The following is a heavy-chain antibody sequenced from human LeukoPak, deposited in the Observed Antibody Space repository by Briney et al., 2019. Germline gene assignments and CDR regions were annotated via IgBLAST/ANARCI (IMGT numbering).Heavy chain of an antibody. CDR2: INNSGST. V-gene: IGHV4-34*01. D-gene: IGHD5-18*01. CDR3: ARGRRIQPFYYYYMDV. J-gene: IGHJ6*03. CDR1: GGSFSGYY. Sequence: ETLCLTCAVYGGSFSGYYWSWIRQPPGKGLEWIGEINNSGSTNYNPSIKSRVTISVDTSKNQFSLKLSSVTAADTAVYYCARGRRIQPFYYYYMDVWGKGTTLTVSS.